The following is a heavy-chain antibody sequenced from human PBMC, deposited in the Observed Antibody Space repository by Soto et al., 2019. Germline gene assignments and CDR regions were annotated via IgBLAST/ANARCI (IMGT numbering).Heavy chain of an antibody. CDR1: GGSISSYY. Sequence: SETLSLTCTVSGGSISSYYWSWIRQPPGKGLEWIGYIYYSGSTNYNPSLKSRVTISVDTSKNQFSLKLSSVTAADTAVYYCAREGIAVAGTTPTDAFEIWGQGTMVTVSS. D-gene: IGHD6-19*01. J-gene: IGHJ3*02. CDR3: AREGIAVAGTTPTDAFEI. V-gene: IGHV4-59*01. CDR2: IYYSGST.